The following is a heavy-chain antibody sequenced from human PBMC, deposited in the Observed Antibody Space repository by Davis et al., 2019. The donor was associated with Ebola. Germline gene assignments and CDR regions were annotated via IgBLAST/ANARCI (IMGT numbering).Heavy chain of an antibody. D-gene: IGHD4-17*01. CDR2: MNPNSGNT. J-gene: IGHJ4*02. CDR3: ASSAGTPVTTGY. Sequence: AASVKVSCKASGYTFTSYDMNWVRQAPGQGLEWMGWMNPNSGNTGYAQKFQGRVTMTRNTSISTAYMELSSLRSEDTAVYYCASSAGTPVTTGYWGQGTLVTVSS. V-gene: IGHV1-8*01. CDR1: GYTFTSYD.